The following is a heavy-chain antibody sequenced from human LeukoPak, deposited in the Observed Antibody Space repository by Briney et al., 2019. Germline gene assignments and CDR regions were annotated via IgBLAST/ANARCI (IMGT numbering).Heavy chain of an antibody. D-gene: IGHD1-26*01. Sequence: ATVKVSCTASGYTFTGYYMHWGRQAPGQGHEWMGWINPTSGGTNYAQPFQGRVTMTKDTSSSTAYMELRNLKSDDTAVYYCARIDGSYYCYGMDVWGQGTTVTVSS. J-gene: IGHJ6*02. CDR3: ARIDGSYYCYGMDV. V-gene: IGHV1-2*02. CDR1: GYTFTGYY. CDR2: INPTSGGT.